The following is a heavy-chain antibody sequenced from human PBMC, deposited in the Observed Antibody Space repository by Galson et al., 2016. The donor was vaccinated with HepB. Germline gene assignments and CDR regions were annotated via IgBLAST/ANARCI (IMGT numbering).Heavy chain of an antibody. CDR1: GFTFISDA. J-gene: IGHJ4*02. Sequence: SLRLSCAASGFTFISDAMSWVRQAPGKGLEWVSGISGSGDSTYYADSVKGRFTISRDNSKNILFLQMNSLRADDTAVYFCAKRVSGNYREFDYWGQGTLVSVSS. CDR3: AKRVSGNYREFDY. D-gene: IGHD3-10*01. V-gene: IGHV3-23*01. CDR2: ISGSGDST.